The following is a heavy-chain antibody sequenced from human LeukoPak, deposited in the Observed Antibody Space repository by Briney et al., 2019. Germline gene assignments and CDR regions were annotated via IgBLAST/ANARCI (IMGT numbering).Heavy chain of an antibody. CDR2: INHSGST. J-gene: IGHJ4*02. CDR3: ARLKAVAGMNLPTDY. Sequence: SETLSLTCAVYGGSFSGYYWSWIRQPPGKGLEWIGEINHSGSTNYNPSLKSRVTISVDTSKNQFSLKPSSVTAADTAVYYCARLKAVAGMNLPTDYWGQGTLVTVSS. D-gene: IGHD6-19*01. V-gene: IGHV4-34*01. CDR1: GGSFSGYY.